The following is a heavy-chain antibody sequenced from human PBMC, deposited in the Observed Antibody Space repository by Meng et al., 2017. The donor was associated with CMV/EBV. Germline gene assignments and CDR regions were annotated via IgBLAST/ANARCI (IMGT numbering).Heavy chain of an antibody. CDR2: IYYSGST. CDR1: CGSISSYY. D-gene: IGHD1-26*01. CDR3: ARAIVSATPFDY. V-gene: IGHV4-59*01. Sequence: ESLKISCTVSCGSISSYYWSWIRQPPGKGLEWLGYIYYSGSTNYNPSLKSRVTISVDTSKNQFSLQLSSVTAADTAVYYCARAIVSATPFDYWGQGTLVTVSS. J-gene: IGHJ4*02.